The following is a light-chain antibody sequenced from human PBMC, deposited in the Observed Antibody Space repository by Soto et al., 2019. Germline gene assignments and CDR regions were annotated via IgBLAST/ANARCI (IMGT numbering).Light chain of an antibody. CDR2: DAS. Sequence: EIVLTQSPGTLSLSPGERATLSCRASQSVSIYLAWFQQKPGQAPRLLIYDASTRATGIPARFSGSGSGTDFTLTISRLEPEDFAVYYCQQYDNSFTFGGGTKVDIK. V-gene: IGKV3-20*01. CDR1: QSVSIY. CDR3: QQYDNSFT. J-gene: IGKJ4*01.